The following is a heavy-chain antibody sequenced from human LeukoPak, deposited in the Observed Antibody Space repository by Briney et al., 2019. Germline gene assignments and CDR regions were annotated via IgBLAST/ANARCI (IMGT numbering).Heavy chain of an antibody. CDR1: GFTLSSYA. Sequence: GGSLRLSCAASGFTLSSYAMSWVRQAPGKGLEWVSAISVSGNTYHADSVKGRFTISRDSSKNTLYLQMNRLRAEDAAVYYCAKEIDYDSSGYYSNFDYWGQGTLVTVSS. V-gene: IGHV3-23*01. J-gene: IGHJ4*02. CDR3: AKEIDYDSSGYYSNFDY. CDR2: ISVSGNT. D-gene: IGHD3-22*01.